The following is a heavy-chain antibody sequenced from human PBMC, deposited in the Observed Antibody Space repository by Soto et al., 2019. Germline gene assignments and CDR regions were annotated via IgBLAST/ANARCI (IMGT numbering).Heavy chain of an antibody. CDR2: ISSSSSYT. V-gene: IGHV3-11*06. CDR1: GFTFSDYY. J-gene: IGHJ4*02. CDR3: ARGRRYSSSWYFDY. Sequence: QVQLVESGGGLVKPGGSLRLSCAASGFTFSDYYMSWIRQAPGKGLEWVSYISSSSSYTNYADSVKGRFTISRDNAKNSLYLQRNSLRAEDTAVYYCARGRRYSSSWYFDYWGQGTLVTVSS. D-gene: IGHD6-13*01.